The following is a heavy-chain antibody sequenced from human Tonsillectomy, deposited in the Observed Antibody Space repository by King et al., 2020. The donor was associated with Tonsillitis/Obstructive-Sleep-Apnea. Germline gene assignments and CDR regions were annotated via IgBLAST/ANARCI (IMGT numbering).Heavy chain of an antibody. CDR2: IKSNTDGGTT. Sequence: VQLVESGGGLIEPGGSLRLSCVVSDFTFINAWMIWVRQAPGKGLEWVGRIKSNTDGGTTDYAAPVKGRFTISRDDSKKTLYLQMSSLKTEDTAVYYCATDLDFRLDYWGGGTLVTVAS. V-gene: IGHV3-15*07. CDR3: ATDLDFRLDY. J-gene: IGHJ4*02. CDR1: DFTFINAW. D-gene: IGHD2/OR15-2a*01.